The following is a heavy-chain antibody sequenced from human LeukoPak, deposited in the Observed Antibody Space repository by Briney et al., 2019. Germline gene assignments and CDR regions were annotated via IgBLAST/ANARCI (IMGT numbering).Heavy chain of an antibody. CDR1: GFTFSSYA. D-gene: IGHD4-23*01. J-gene: IGHJ6*02. V-gene: IGHV3-23*01. Sequence: GGSLRLSCAASGFTFSSYAMSWARQAPGKGLEWVSAISGSGGSTYYADSVKGRFTISRDNSKNTLYLQMNSLRAEDTAVYYCAKDELTTVVAAFYYYYGMDVWGQGTTVTVSS. CDR2: ISGSGGST. CDR3: AKDELTTVVAAFYYYYGMDV.